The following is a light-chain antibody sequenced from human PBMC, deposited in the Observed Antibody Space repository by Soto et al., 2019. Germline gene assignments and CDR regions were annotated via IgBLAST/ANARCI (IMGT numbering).Light chain of an antibody. Sequence: QSVLTQPASVSGSPGQLITISCTGTSSDVGGYNYVSWYQQHPGKAPKLMIYDVSNRPSGVSNRFSGSKSGNTASLTISGLQAEDEADYYCSSYTSSSTRDVFGTGTKVTVL. CDR2: DVS. V-gene: IGLV2-14*01. CDR1: SSDVGGYNY. CDR3: SSYTSSSTRDV. J-gene: IGLJ1*01.